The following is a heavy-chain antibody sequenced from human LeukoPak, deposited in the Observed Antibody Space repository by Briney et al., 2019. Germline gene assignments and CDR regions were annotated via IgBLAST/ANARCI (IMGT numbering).Heavy chain of an antibody. CDR2: ISSSGSNI. V-gene: IGHV3-11*04. D-gene: IGHD6-19*01. CDR1: GFTFSDYY. CDR3: ARAGSGWYPHAFDI. Sequence: GGSLRLSCAASGFTFSDYYMSWIRQAPGKGLEWDSYISSSGSNIYYADSVKGRFTISRDNAKNSLYLQRNSLRAEDTAVYYCARAGSGWYPHAFDIWGQGTMVTVSS. J-gene: IGHJ3*02.